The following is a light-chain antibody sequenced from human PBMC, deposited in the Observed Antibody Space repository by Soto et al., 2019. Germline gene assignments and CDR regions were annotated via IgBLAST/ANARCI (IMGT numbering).Light chain of an antibody. CDR1: QTILTF. CDR3: QQSYNTPWT. V-gene: IGKV1-39*01. J-gene: IGKJ1*01. CDR2: AAS. Sequence: IQMTQSPSSLSASVGDRVTITCRASQTILTFLNWYQQRPGKAPNLLIYAASNLESGVPSRFSGSGSGTDFTLTITTLQPEDFATYYCQQSYNTPWTFGQGTKVDIK.